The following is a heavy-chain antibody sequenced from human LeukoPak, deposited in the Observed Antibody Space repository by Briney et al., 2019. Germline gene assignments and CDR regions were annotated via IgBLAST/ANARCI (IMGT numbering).Heavy chain of an antibody. CDR2: INISGST. CDR1: GGSFSGYY. V-gene: IGHV4-34*01. D-gene: IGHD5-18*01. CDR3: ASVDTAMVYFDY. J-gene: IGHJ4*02. Sequence: SETLSLTCAVYGGSFSGYYWSWIRQPPGKGLEWIGEINISGSTNYNPSLKSRVNISVDTSKNQFSLKLSSVTAADTAVYYCASVDTAMVYFDYWGQGTLVTVSS.